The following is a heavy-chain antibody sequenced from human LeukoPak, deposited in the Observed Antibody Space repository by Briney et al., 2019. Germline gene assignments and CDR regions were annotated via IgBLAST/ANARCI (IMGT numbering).Heavy chain of an antibody. D-gene: IGHD3-3*01. CDR2: ISAYNGNT. Sequence: GASVKVSCKASGYTFTRYGISWVRQAPGQGLEWMGWISAYNGNTNYAQKLQGRVTMTTDTSTSTAYMELRSLRSDDTAVYYCARDRELRDFWSGYYILGVVPYYFDYWGQGTLVTVSS. CDR1: GYTFTRYG. J-gene: IGHJ4*02. V-gene: IGHV1-18*01. CDR3: ARDRELRDFWSGYYILGVVPYYFDY.